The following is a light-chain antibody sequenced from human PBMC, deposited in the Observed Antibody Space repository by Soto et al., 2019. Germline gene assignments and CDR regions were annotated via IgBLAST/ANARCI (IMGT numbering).Light chain of an antibody. CDR1: QSVAANY. V-gene: IGKV3-20*01. J-gene: IGKJ3*01. CDR2: GAS. CDR3: HQYGSAPLT. Sequence: EVVLTQSPGTLSLSPGERATLSCRASQSVAANYLGWYQQKRGQAPMLLIYGASSRATGTPDRFSGSGSGTDFTLTISRLEPEDFSVYYCHQYGSAPLTFGPGTKVDIK.